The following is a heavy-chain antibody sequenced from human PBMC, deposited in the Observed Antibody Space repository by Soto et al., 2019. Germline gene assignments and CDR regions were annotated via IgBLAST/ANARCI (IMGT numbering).Heavy chain of an antibody. V-gene: IGHV3-33*01. CDR1: GFTFSSYG. Sequence: QVQLVESGGGVVQPGRSLRLSCAASGFTFSSYGMHWVRQAPGKGLEWVAVIWSDGGNKYYADSVKGRFTISRDNSKNTLYLQMNSRRAEDTAGYYCARWGIAAGDYWGQGTRVTVAS. D-gene: IGHD6-13*01. J-gene: IGHJ4*02. CDR2: IWSDGGNK. CDR3: ARWGIAAGDY.